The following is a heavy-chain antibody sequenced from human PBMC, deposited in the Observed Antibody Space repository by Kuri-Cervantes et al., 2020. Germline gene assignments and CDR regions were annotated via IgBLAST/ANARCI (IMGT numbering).Heavy chain of an antibody. D-gene: IGHD2-2*01. CDR2: IFSNDEK. CDR3: ARIYIVVVPAASYYYYMDV. J-gene: IGHJ6*03. CDR1: GGSISSYYW. V-gene: IGHV2-26*01. Sequence: ETLSLTCTVSGGSISSYYWSWIRQPPGKALEWLAHIFSNDEKSYSTSLKSRLTISKDTSKSQVVLTMTNMDPVDTATYYCARIYIVVVPAASYYYYMDVWGKGSTVTVSS.